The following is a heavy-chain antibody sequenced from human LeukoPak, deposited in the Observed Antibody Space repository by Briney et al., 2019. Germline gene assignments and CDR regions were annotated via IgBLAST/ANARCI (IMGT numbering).Heavy chain of an antibody. D-gene: IGHD3-9*01. CDR1: GFTLGDYG. Sequence: PGGSLRLSCAAWGFTLGDYGMRWVRHAPGKGLEWGSGINWNGGSTGYADSVKGRFTISRDNAKNSLYLQMNSLRAEDTALYYCARGTYDILTGYPIPYFDYWGQGTLVTVSS. V-gene: IGHV3-20*04. CDR3: ARGTYDILTGYPIPYFDY. CDR2: INWNGGST. J-gene: IGHJ4*02.